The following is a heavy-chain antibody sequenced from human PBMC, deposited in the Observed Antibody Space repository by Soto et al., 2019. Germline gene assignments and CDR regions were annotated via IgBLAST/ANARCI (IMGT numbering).Heavy chain of an antibody. Sequence: QVQLVESGGGLVKPGGSLRLSCAASGFTFSDYYMSWIRQAPGKGLEWVSYISSSGSTIYYADSVKGRFTISRDNAKNSLYLQMNSLRAEDTAVYYCAREPFIPRSSGWYHSPAWEHYYYYGMDVWGQGTTVTVSS. D-gene: IGHD6-19*01. CDR1: GFTFSDYY. V-gene: IGHV3-11*01. CDR3: AREPFIPRSSGWYHSPAWEHYYYYGMDV. J-gene: IGHJ6*02. CDR2: ISSSGSTI.